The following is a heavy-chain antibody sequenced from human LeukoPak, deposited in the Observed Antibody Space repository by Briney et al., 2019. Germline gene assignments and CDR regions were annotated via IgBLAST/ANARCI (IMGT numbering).Heavy chain of an antibody. Sequence: GSVKVSCKASGYTFTSYYMHWVRQAPGQGLEWMGIINPSGGSTSYAQKFQGRVTMTRDTSTSTVYMELSSLRSEDTAVYYCARRYSSGWLLDYWGQGTLVTVSS. CDR3: ARRYSSGWLLDY. D-gene: IGHD6-19*01. V-gene: IGHV1-46*01. CDR2: INPSGGST. CDR1: GYTFTSYY. J-gene: IGHJ4*02.